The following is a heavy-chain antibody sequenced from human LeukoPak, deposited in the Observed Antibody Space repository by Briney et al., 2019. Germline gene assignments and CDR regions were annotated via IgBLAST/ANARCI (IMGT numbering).Heavy chain of an antibody. D-gene: IGHD3-3*01. J-gene: IGHJ5*02. CDR1: GGSISSGGYY. CDR2: IYHSGST. V-gene: IGHV4-30-2*01. CDR3: ARHSYWDVLRFLEWLGLGWFDP. Sequence: SQTLSLTCTVSGGSISSGGYYWSWIRQPPGKGLEWIGYIYHSGSTYYNPSLKSRVTISVDRSKNQFSLKLSSVTAADTAVYYCARHSYWDVLRFLEWLGLGWFDPWGQGTLVTVSS.